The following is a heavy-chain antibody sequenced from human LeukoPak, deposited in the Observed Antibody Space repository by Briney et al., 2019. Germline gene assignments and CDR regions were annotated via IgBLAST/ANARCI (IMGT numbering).Heavy chain of an antibody. CDR1: GGSISSGGYY. J-gene: IGHJ3*02. Sequence: SETLSLTCTVSGGSISSGGYYWSWIRQHPGKGLEWIGYIYYSGSTYYNPSLKSRVTISVDTSKNQFSLKLSSVTAADTAVYYCARHDGSNVGAFDIWGQGTMVTVSS. D-gene: IGHD1-26*01. CDR2: IYYSGST. CDR3: ARHDGSNVGAFDI. V-gene: IGHV4-31*03.